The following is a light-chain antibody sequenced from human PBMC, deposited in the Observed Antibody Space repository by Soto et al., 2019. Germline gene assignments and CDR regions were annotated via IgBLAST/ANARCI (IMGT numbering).Light chain of an antibody. CDR3: QQYNRYSSST. CDR2: KAS. J-gene: IGKJ2*01. CDR1: QTVSSW. V-gene: IGKV1-5*03. Sequence: DIQMTQFPSTPSASIGDRVTITCRASQTVSSWLAWYQQKPGKAPKLLIYKASTLETGVPSRFSGSGSGTDFTLNISSLQPDDFANYYCQQYNRYSSSTFGQGTRLEIK.